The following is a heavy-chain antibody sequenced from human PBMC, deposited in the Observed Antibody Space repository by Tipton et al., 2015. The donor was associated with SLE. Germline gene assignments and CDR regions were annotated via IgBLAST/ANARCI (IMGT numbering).Heavy chain of an antibody. CDR1: GGSITSGSYY. Sequence: LRLSCTVSGGSITSGSYYWSWIRQPAGKGLEWIGRIYSSGSTNSSPSLRSRVTISVDTSKNQFSLKLSSVTAADTAVYYCARDQGVWFGELLWPNAFGIWGQGTMVTVSS. CDR3: ARDQGVWFGELLWPNAFGI. V-gene: IGHV4-61*02. CDR2: IYSSGST. J-gene: IGHJ3*02. D-gene: IGHD3-10*01.